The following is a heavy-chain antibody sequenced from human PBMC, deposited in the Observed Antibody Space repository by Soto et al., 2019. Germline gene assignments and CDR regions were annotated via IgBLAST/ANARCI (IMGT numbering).Heavy chain of an antibody. D-gene: IGHD3-16*01. J-gene: IGHJ6*02. Sequence: QMQLRESGPGLVKPSGTLSLTCTVYGDSITNNHWWTWVRQSPGKGPEMIGEIYHTGQANYNPSLNSRVAISVDKSKNQFSLTLNSVTAADTAVYYCASKLGPYYYGLDVWGQGTTVTVSS. CDR1: GDSITNNHW. CDR3: ASKLGPYYYGLDV. CDR2: IYHTGQA. V-gene: IGHV4-4*02.